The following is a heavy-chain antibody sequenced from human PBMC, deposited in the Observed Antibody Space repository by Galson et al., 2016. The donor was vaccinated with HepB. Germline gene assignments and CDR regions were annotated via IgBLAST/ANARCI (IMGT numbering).Heavy chain of an antibody. D-gene: IGHD3-10*01. J-gene: IGHJ6*02. Sequence: TLSLTCTVSGGSISSGGYYWSWIRHHPGKGLEWIGYIYYSGSTYYNPSLKSRVAMSVDMSKNQFSLNLTSMTAADTAVYYCARDGDSGGYYGMDVWGQGTPVTVSS. V-gene: IGHV4-31*03. CDR1: GGSISSGGYY. CDR2: IYYSGST. CDR3: ARDGDSGGYYGMDV.